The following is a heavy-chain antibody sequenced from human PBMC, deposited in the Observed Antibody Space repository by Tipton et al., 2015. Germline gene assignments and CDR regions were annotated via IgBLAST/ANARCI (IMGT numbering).Heavy chain of an antibody. CDR3: ARVLSSGYYGGFDY. D-gene: IGHD3-22*01. J-gene: IGHJ4*02. Sequence: SLRLSCAASGFSIGNYAMSWVRQTPGKGLEWVSAISTDGKSTYYADSVKGRFTISRDNSKNTLYLQMNSLRAEDTAVYYCARVLSSGYYGGFDYWGQGTLVTVSS. V-gene: IGHV3-23*01. CDR1: GFSIGNYA. CDR2: ISTDGKST.